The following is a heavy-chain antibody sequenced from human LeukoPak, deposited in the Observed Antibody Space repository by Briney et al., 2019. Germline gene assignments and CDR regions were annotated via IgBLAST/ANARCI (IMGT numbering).Heavy chain of an antibody. CDR2: IRYDGSNK. CDR3: AKDLADYYDSSGSIDY. J-gene: IGHJ4*02. V-gene: IGHV3-30*02. Sequence: PGGSLRLSCAASGFTFNNYGMHWVRQAPGKGREWVAFIRYDGSNKYYADSVKGRFTISRDNSKNTLSLQMNSLRAEDTAVFYCAKDLADYYDSSGSIDYWGQGTLVTVFS. D-gene: IGHD3-22*01. CDR1: GFTFNNYG.